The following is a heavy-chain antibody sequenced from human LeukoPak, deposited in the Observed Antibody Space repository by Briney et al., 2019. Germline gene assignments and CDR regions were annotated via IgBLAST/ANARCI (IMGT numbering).Heavy chain of an antibody. CDR1: RYTFTGYY. CDR3: ARGYSGYDWVLGY. V-gene: IGHV1-2*02. D-gene: IGHD5-12*01. Sequence: ASVKVSCKASRYTFTGYYMHWVRQAPGQGREWMGWINPNSGGTNYAQKFQGRVTMTRDTSSTTAYMALSRLTSDDTAVYYCARGYSGYDWVLGYWGRGTLVTVSS. J-gene: IGHJ4*02. CDR2: INPNSGGT.